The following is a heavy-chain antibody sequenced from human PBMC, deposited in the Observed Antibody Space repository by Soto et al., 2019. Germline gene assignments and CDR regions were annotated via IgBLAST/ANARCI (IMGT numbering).Heavy chain of an antibody. J-gene: IGHJ3*01. V-gene: IGHV4-30-4*01. CDR2: IYYSGST. CDR3: SSINAGGAFDV. Sequence: QVQLQESGPGLVKPSQTLSLTCTVSGGSISSGDYYWSWIRQPPGKGLEWIGYIYYSGSTYYNPSLKSGVTISIDTSKNQFSLKVSSVTAADTAVYYCSSINAGGAFDVWGQGTMVTVSS. CDR1: GGSISSGDYY.